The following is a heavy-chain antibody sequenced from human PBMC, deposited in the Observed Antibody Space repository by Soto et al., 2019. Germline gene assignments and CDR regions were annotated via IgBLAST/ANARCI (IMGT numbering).Heavy chain of an antibody. CDR2: ISSSSGTI. V-gene: IGHV3-48*01. CDR3: ARDMLPFIEYSSGWGEYAFDI. D-gene: IGHD6-19*01. Sequence: GGSLRLSCAASGVPFSSYSMDWVRQAPGKGLEWVSYISSSSGTIYYADSVKGRFTISRDNAKNSLYLQMNSLRAEDTAVYYCARDMLPFIEYSSGWGEYAFDIWGQGTMVTVSS. CDR1: GVPFSSYS. J-gene: IGHJ3*02.